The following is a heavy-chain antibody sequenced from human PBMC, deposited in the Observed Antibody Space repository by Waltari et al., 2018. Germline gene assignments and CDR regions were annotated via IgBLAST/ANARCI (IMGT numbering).Heavy chain of an antibody. CDR3: AGGAYSYSYLDY. Sequence: GGLIQPGGSLRLSCAASGFTVSSNYISWVRQAPGKGLEWVSVIYSGGSRYYADSVRGRFTISRDNSKNTLYLQMNSLRAEDTAVYFCAGGAYSYSYLDYWGQGTLVTVSS. CDR1: GFTVSSNY. CDR2: IYSGGSR. J-gene: IGHJ4*02. V-gene: IGHV3-53*01. D-gene: IGHD4-4*01.